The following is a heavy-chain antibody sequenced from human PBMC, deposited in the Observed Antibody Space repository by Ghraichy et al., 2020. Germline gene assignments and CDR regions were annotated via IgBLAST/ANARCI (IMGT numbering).Heavy chain of an antibody. Sequence: GGSLRLSCADSGFTLSPFAMHWVRQAPGKGLDSVAVISYDGSNKYYADSVKGRFTISRDNSENTLGLQMDSLKTEDTAVYYCARGTNSLGYWGQGTLVTVSS. V-gene: IGHV3-30-3*01. CDR1: GFTLSPFA. J-gene: IGHJ4*02. CDR2: ISYDGSNK. CDR3: ARGTNSLGY. D-gene: IGHD4-23*01.